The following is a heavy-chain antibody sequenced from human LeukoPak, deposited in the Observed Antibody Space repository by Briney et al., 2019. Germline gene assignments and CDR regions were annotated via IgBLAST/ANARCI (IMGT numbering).Heavy chain of an antibody. CDR2: IYTSGST. CDR3: AREGGYCSGGSCYGGYYYYMDV. V-gene: IGHV4-4*07. D-gene: IGHD2-15*01. CDR1: GGSISSYY. Sequence: SETLSLTCTVSGGSISSYYWSWIRQPAGKGLEWIGRIYTSGSTNYNPSLKSRVTMSVDTSKNQFSLKLSSVTAADTAVYYCAREGGYCSGGSCYGGYYYYMDVWGKGTTVTISS. J-gene: IGHJ6*03.